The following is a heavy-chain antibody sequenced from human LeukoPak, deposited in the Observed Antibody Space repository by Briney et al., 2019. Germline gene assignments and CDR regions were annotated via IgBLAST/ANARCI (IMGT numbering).Heavy chain of an antibody. CDR3: ASLNRAMDAFDI. Sequence: GSLRLSCAASGFTFSSYWMHWVRQGPGKGLVWVSRINGDGSTTHYADSVKGRFTISRDNAKNTLYLQMNSLRAEDTAVYYCASLNRAMDAFDIWGQGTMVTVSS. V-gene: IGHV3-74*01. D-gene: IGHD1-14*01. J-gene: IGHJ3*02. CDR2: INGDGSTT. CDR1: GFTFSSYW.